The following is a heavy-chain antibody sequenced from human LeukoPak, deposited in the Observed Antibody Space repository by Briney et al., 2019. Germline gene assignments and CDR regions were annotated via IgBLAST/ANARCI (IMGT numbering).Heavy chain of an antibody. D-gene: IGHD5-12*01. V-gene: IGHV1-69*05. CDR2: IIPIFGTT. CDR3: ARGDSGYDYGFDN. CDR1: GCTFSSHA. Sequence: SVKVSCKASGCTFSSHAISWVRQAPGQGLEWVGGIIPIFGTTNYAQKFQGRVTITTDESTSTGYMELRSLRSDDTAVYYCARGDSGYDYGFDNWGQGTLVTVSS. J-gene: IGHJ4*02.